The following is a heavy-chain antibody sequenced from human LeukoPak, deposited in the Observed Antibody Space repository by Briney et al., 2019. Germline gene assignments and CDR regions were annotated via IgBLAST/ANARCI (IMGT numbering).Heavy chain of an antibody. CDR1: GESFSGYY. Sequence: SETLSLTCAVYGESFSGYYRSWIRQPPGKGLEWIGSIYYSGTMYYNPSLRSRVTISVDTSKNQFSLKLSSVTAADTAVYYCARQRAFDIWGQGTMVTVSS. CDR2: IYYSGTM. J-gene: IGHJ3*02. D-gene: IGHD6-25*01. CDR3: ARQRAFDI. V-gene: IGHV4-34*01.